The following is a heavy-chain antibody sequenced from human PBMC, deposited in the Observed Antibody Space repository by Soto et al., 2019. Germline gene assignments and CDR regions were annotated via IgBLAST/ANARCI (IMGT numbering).Heavy chain of an antibody. CDR2: IIAFSDIV. Sequence: QVQLVQSGAEVKKPGSSVKVSCKASGGTFGIYAITWVRQAPGQGLEWMGGIIAFSDIVNYTQKLQGRVTIPADESTTTAYMDLSSLRSEDTAVYYCARSLYSSSWYHSGNSYYYYGMDVWGQGTTVTVSS. J-gene: IGHJ6*02. V-gene: IGHV1-69*12. CDR3: ARSLYSSSWYHSGNSYYYYGMDV. D-gene: IGHD6-13*01. CDR1: GGTFGIYA.